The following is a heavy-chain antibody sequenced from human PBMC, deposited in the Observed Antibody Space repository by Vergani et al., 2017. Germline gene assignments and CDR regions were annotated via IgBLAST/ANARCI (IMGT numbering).Heavy chain of an antibody. J-gene: IGHJ6*02. CDR1: GFTFSSYA. CDR2: ISGSGGST. D-gene: IGHD7-27*01. Sequence: EVQLLESGGGLVQPGGSLRLSCAASGFTFSSYAMSWVRQAPGKGLEWVSAISGSGGSTYYADSVKGRFTISRDNSKNTLYLQMNSLRAEDTAVYYCAKSRWGSYYYYYGMDVWGQGTTVTVSS. V-gene: IGHV3-23*01. CDR3: AKSRWGSYYYYYGMDV.